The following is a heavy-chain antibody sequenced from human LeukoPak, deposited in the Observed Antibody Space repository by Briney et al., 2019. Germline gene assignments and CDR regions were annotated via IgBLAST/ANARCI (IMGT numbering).Heavy chain of an antibody. V-gene: IGHV3-23*01. CDR3: AKERIEAAGTDY. CDR1: GFTFTSYA. CDR2: ISGSGGST. D-gene: IGHD6-13*01. J-gene: IGHJ4*02. Sequence: GGSLRLSCAASGFTFTSYAMSWVRQAPGKGLEWVSVISGSGGSTYYADSVKGRFTISRDNSKNTLYLQMNSLRAEDTAIYYCAKERIEAAGTDYWGQGTLVTVSS.